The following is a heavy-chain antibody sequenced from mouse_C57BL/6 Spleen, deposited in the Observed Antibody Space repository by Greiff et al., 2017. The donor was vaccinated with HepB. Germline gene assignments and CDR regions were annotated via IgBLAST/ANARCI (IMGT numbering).Heavy chain of an antibody. CDR1: GSTFSDYG. Sequence: EVQGVESGGGLVKPGGSLKLSCAASGSTFSDYGMHWVRQAPEKGLEWVAYISSGSSTIYYADTVKGRFTISRDNAKNTLFLQMTSLRSEDTAMYYCARRTTGDYAMDYWGQGTSVTVSS. J-gene: IGHJ4*01. CDR3: ARRTTGDYAMDY. D-gene: IGHD1-1*01. V-gene: IGHV5-17*01. CDR2: ISSGSSTI.